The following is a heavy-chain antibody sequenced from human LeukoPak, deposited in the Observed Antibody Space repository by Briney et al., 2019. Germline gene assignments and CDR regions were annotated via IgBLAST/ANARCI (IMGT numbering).Heavy chain of an antibody. D-gene: IGHD3-22*01. CDR3: ARDGTHYDSSGYYVFLDY. CDR1: GFTFSSYE. V-gene: IGHV3-7*01. Sequence: GGSLRLSCAASGFTFSSYEMNWVRQAPGKGLEWAANIKQDGSEKYYVDSVKGRFTISRDNAKNSLYLQMNSLRADDTAVYYCARDGTHYDSSGYYVFLDYWGQGTLVTVSS. J-gene: IGHJ4*02. CDR2: IKQDGSEK.